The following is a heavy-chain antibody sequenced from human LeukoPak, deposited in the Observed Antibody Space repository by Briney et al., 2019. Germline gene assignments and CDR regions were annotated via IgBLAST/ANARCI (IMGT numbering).Heavy chain of an antibody. CDR1: GGSISSYY. D-gene: IGHD6-19*01. CDR2: IYTSGST. CDR3: ARVSGWYNNYYYYYMDV. J-gene: IGHJ6*03. V-gene: IGHV4-4*07. Sequence: SETLSLTCTVSGGSISSYYWSWIRQPAGKGLEWIGRIYTSGSTNYNPSLKSRVTMSVDTSKNQFSLKLSSVTAADTAVYYCARVSGWYNNYYYYYMDVWGKGTTVTISS.